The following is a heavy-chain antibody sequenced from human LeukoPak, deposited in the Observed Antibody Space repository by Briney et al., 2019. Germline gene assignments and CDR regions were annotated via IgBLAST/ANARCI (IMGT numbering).Heavy chain of an antibody. CDR2: TYYRSKWHS. CDR1: GDIFSSTRAA. CDR3: ARDTAAGGSDFDY. D-gene: IGHD6-13*01. Sequence: SQTLSLTCAIPGDIFSSTRAAWNWIRQSPSRGLEWLGRTYYRSKWHSGYAVSVKSRIIIKADTSRNHFSLQLDSVTPEDTAVYYCARDTAAGGSDFDYWGQGTLVTVSS. J-gene: IGHJ4*02. V-gene: IGHV6-1*01.